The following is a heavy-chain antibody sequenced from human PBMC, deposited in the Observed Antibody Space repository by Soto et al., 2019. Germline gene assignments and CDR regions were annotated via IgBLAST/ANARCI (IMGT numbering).Heavy chain of an antibody. Sequence: LKISCKGSGYSFTSYWIGWVRQMPGKGLEWMGIIYPGDSDTRYSPSFQGQVTISADKSISTAYLQWSSLKASDTAMYYCARPGPDGIAVAGDDAFDIWGQGTMVTVSS. CDR3: ARPGPDGIAVAGDDAFDI. D-gene: IGHD6-19*01. CDR1: GYSFTSYW. CDR2: IYPGDSDT. J-gene: IGHJ3*02. V-gene: IGHV5-51*01.